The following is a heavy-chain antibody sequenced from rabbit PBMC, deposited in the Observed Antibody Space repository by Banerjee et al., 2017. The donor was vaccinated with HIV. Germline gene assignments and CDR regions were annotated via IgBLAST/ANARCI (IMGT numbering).Heavy chain of an antibody. CDR3: ARRGSTYGDGVGYFNL. D-gene: IGHD2-1*01. Sequence: QSLEESGGDLVKPGASLTLTCTASGFSFSNNYVMCWVRQAPGKGLEWIACIYGGSSGSTYYASWAKGRFTISKTSSTTVTLQMTSLTAADTATYFCARRGSTYGDGVGYFNLWGQGTLVTVS. V-gene: IGHV1S40*01. CDR1: GFSFSNNYV. CDR2: IYGGSSGST. J-gene: IGHJ4*01.